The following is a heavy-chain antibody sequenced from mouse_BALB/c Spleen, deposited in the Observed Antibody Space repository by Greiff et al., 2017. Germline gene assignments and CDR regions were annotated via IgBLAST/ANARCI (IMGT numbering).Heavy chain of an antibody. CDR3: ARHDGNYGVDAMDY. J-gene: IGHJ4*01. CDR2: ISSGGSYT. D-gene: IGHD2-1*01. Sequence: EVNLVESGGDLVKPGGSLKLSCAASGFTFSSYGMSWVRQTPDKRLEWVATISSGGSYTYYPDSVKGRFTISRDNAKNTLYLQMSSLKSEDTAMYYCARHDGNYGVDAMDYWGQGTSVTVSS. CDR1: GFTFSSYG. V-gene: IGHV5-6*01.